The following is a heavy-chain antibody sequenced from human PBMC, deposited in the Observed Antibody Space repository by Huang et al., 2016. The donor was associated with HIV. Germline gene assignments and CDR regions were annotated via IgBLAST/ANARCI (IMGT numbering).Heavy chain of an antibody. CDR1: DGSGNNMY. Sequence: LQLQESGPGVVQPSDTLSLTCTVFDGSGNNMYWAWIRQPPGKGPEWIATFSSDVATYYGPALQIRVNMSVDTSKSQVFLTMKSVTASDTAIYYCARHVIQRGGFYQVAGPWNYWGQGTRVTVSS. V-gene: IGHV4-39*01. D-gene: IGHD1-1*01. CDR3: ARHVIQRGGFYQVAGPWNY. J-gene: IGHJ4*02. CDR2: FSSDVAT.